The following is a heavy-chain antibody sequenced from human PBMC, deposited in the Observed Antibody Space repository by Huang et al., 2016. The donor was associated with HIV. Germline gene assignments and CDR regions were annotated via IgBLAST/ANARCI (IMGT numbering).Heavy chain of an antibody. CDR3: ARDLRDTAMVD. Sequence: QVQLVQSGAEVKKPGASVKVSCKASGYTFTSYGISWVRQAPGQGLEWMGGIIAYNGNTNYAQKLQGRVTMTTDTSTSTAYSELRSLRSDDTAVYYCARDLRDTAMVDWGQGTLVTVSS. CDR1: GYTFTSYG. J-gene: IGHJ4*02. D-gene: IGHD5-18*01. V-gene: IGHV1-18*01. CDR2: IIAYNGNT.